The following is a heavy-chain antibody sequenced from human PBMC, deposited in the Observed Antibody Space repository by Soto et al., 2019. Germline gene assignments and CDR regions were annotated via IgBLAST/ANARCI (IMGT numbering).Heavy chain of an antibody. CDR2: IKSKTDGGTT. J-gene: IGHJ6*02. V-gene: IGHV3-15*07. CDR3: TTDTMGYSYDDYYGMDV. D-gene: IGHD5-18*01. CDR1: GFTFSNAW. Sequence: PGGSLRLSCAASGFTFSNAWMNWVRQAPGKGLEWVGRIKSKTDGGTTDYAAPVKGRFTISRDDSKNTLYLQMNSLKTEDTAVYYCTTDTMGYSYDDYYGMDVWGQGTTVTVSS.